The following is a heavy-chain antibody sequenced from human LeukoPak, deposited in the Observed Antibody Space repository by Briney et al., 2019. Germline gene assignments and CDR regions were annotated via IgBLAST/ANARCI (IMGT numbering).Heavy chain of an antibody. CDR1: GFTFSSYS. Sequence: GGSLRLSCAASGFTFSSYSMNWVRQAPGKGLEWVSYISSSSSTIYYADSVKGRFTISRDNAKNSLYLQMNSLRAEDTAVYYCARAYCSGGSCQILYYFDYWGQGTLVTVSS. J-gene: IGHJ4*02. CDR3: ARAYCSGGSCQILYYFDY. CDR2: ISSSSSTI. V-gene: IGHV3-48*01. D-gene: IGHD2-15*01.